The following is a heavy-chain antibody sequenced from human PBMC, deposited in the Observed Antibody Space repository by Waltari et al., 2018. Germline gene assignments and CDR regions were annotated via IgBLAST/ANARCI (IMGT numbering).Heavy chain of an antibody. D-gene: IGHD1-26*01. CDR1: GFPFSSSS. V-gene: IGHV3-48*04. Sequence: EVQLVESGGGLVQPGGSLILSCAASGFPFSSSSLHWVLPAPGKGLEWVSYISSSSSPIYYADSVKGRFTISRDNAKNSLYLQMNSLRAEDTAVYYCARARVGANDWFDPWGQGTLVTVSS. CDR3: ARARVGANDWFDP. J-gene: IGHJ5*02. CDR2: ISSSSSPI.